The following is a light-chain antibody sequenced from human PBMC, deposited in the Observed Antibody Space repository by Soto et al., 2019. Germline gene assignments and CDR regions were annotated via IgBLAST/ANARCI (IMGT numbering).Light chain of an antibody. V-gene: IGLV2-8*01. CDR2: EAT. J-gene: IGLJ1*01. CDR1: SSDIGYDNY. Sequence: QSALTQPPSASGSPGQSVTISCTGTSSDIGYDNYVSWYQQHPGKAPKLLIYEATKRPSGVPDRFSGSKSGNTASLTVSGLQAEDEADYYCSSFAGVSTVFGTGTKLTVL. CDR3: SSFAGVSTV.